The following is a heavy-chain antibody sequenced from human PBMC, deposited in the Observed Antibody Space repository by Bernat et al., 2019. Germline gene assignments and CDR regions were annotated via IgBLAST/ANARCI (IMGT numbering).Heavy chain of an antibody. CDR2: IRSKAYGGTT. CDR1: GFTFGDYA. J-gene: IGHJ6*02. Sequence: EVQLVESGGGLVQPGRSLRLSCTASGFTFGDYAMSWFRQAPGKGLEWVGFIRSKAYGGTTEYAASVKGRFTISRDDSKSIAYLQMNSLKTEDAAVYYCTRGLTGTTAYGMDVWGQGTTVTVSS. D-gene: IGHD1-7*01. V-gene: IGHV3-49*03. CDR3: TRGLTGTTAYGMDV.